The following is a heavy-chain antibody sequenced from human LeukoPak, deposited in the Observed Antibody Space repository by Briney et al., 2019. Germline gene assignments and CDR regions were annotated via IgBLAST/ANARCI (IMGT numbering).Heavy chain of an antibody. CDR3: ARSNYYYYYMDV. CDR1: GYTLTGYY. V-gene: IGHV1-2*02. D-gene: IGHD6-6*01. CDR2: INPNSGGT. Sequence: GASVKVSCKASGYTLTGYYMHWVRQAPGQGLEWMGWINPNSGGTNYAQKLQGRVTMTTDTSTSTAYMELRSLRSDDTAVYYCARSNYYYYYMDVWGKGTTVTVSS. J-gene: IGHJ6*03.